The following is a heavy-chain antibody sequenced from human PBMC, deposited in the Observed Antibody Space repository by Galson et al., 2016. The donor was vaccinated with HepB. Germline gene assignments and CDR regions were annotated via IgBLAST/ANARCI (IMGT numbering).Heavy chain of an antibody. Sequence: SLRLSCAASGFTVSRNSMHWVRQAPGKGLEWVSVIHSGGNTYYADSVKGRFIISRDNSKSTLYLQMYSLSAEDTAVYYCARGWSRGYFDYWGQGTLVTVSS. CDR2: IHSGGNT. CDR1: GFTVSRNS. CDR3: ARGWSRGYFDY. J-gene: IGHJ4*02. D-gene: IGHD6-13*01. V-gene: IGHV3-53*01.